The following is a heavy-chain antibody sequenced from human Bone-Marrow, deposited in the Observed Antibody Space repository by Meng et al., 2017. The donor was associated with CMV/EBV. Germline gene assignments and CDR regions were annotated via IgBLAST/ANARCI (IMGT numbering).Heavy chain of an antibody. CDR2: IYHSGST. V-gene: IGHV4-4*02. J-gene: IGHJ4*02. D-gene: IGHD3-22*01. Sequence: GGSISSTNCWSWVRQPPGKGLEWIGEIYHSGSTNYNPSLKSRVTISVDKSKNQFSLKLSSVTAADTAVYYCARVTDDSSGYYGAFDYWGQGTLVTVSS. CDR1: GGSISSTNC. CDR3: ARVTDDSSGYYGAFDY.